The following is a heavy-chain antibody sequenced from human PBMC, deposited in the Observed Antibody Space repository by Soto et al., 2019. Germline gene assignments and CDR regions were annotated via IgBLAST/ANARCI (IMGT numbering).Heavy chain of an antibody. CDR1: GFTFSSYA. J-gene: IGHJ6*02. CDR2: ISGSGGST. Sequence: GGSLRLSCAASGFTFSSYAMSWVRQAPGKGLEWVSAISGSGGSTYYADSVRGRFTISRDNSKNTLYLQMNSLRAEDTAVYYCAKSGGSTSCKDVWGQGTTVTVSS. D-gene: IGHD2-2*01. CDR3: AKSGGSTSCKDV. V-gene: IGHV3-23*01.